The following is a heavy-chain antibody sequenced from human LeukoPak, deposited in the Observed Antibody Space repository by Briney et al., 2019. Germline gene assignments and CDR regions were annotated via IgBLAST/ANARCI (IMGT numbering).Heavy chain of an antibody. CDR2: IYTSGST. D-gene: IGHD2-15*01. V-gene: IGHV4-4*07. CDR1: GGSISIYR. CDR3: ARGYSDTINYYFDY. J-gene: IGHJ4*02. Sequence: PSETLSLTCTLSGGSISIYRWSWIRQPAGKGLEWIGRIYTSGSTNYNPSLKSRVTMSVDTSKNQFSLKLSSVTAADTAVYYCARGYSDTINYYFDYWGQGTLVTVSS.